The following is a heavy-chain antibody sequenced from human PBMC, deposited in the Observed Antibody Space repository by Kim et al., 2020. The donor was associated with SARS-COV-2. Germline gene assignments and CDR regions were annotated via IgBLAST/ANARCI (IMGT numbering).Heavy chain of an antibody. D-gene: IGHD6-19*01. CDR3: ARDTSSGPSDWFDP. J-gene: IGHJ5*02. Sequence: ADSVKGRFTTSGDNDKNSLYLKMNSLRAEDTALYHCARDTSSGPSDWFDPWGQGTLVTVSS. V-gene: IGHV3-20*01.